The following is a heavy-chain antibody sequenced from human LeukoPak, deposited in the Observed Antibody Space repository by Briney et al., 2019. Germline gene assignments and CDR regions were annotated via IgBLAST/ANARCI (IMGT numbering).Heavy chain of an antibody. Sequence: ASVKVSCKTSGYTFTRYGITWVRQAPGQGLEWMGWISTYNGNTNSAQKLQGRLTMTTDTSTSTAYMELRSLRSDDTAVYYCARDDYGDSKGRFDPWGQGTLVTVSS. CDR3: ARDDYGDSKGRFDP. J-gene: IGHJ5*02. D-gene: IGHD4-17*01. CDR1: GYTFTRYG. V-gene: IGHV1-18*01. CDR2: ISTYNGNT.